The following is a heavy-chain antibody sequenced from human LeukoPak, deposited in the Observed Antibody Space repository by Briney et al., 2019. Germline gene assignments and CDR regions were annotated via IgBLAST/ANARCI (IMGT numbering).Heavy chain of an antibody. J-gene: IGHJ4*02. D-gene: IGHD2-2*01. CDR3: TTVVPAAIYPVRLDYFDY. CDR1: GFTFSNAW. CDR2: IKSKTDGGTT. V-gene: IGHV3-15*01. Sequence: GGSLRLSCAASGFTFSNAWMSWVRQAPGKGLEWVGRIKSKTDGGTTDYAAPVKGRFTISRDDSKNTLYLQMNSLKTEDTAVYYCTTVVPAAIYPVRLDYFDYSGQGTLVTVSS.